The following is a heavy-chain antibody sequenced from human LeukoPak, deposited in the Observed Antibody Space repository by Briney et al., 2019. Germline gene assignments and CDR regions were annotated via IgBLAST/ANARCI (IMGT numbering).Heavy chain of an antibody. CDR1: GFTFTNYA. Sequence: GGSLRLSCDPSGFTFTNYAMSWVRQAPGKGLEWLSAFTGRPGRTYYADSVRGRFTISRDTSKNTLFLEMSSLRVEDTAIYFCAKDHLLCTSTSCYIDYFDSWGQGTLVTVSS. CDR3: AKDHLLCTSTSCYIDYFDS. D-gene: IGHD2-2*02. CDR2: FTGRPGRT. J-gene: IGHJ4*02. V-gene: IGHV3-23*01.